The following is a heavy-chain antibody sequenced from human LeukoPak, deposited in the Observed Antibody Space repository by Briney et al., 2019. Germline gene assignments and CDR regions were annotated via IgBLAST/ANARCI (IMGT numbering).Heavy chain of an antibody. V-gene: IGHV3-7*01. CDR3: ARDAGNSGYGCDL. CDR2: IKQDGSEK. D-gene: IGHD5-12*01. CDR1: GFTFSSYW. J-gene: IGHJ5*02. Sequence: GGSLRLSCAASGFTFSSYWMSWVRQAPGKGLEWVANIKQDGSEKYYVDSVKGRFTISRDHARNSLYLQMNNLRGEDTAIYYCARDAGNSGYGCDLWGQETLVTVSS.